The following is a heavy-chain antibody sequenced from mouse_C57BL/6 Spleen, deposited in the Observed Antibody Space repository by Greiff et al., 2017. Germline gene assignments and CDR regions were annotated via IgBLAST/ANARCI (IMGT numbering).Heavy chain of an antibody. V-gene: IGHV5-6*01. CDR1: GFTFSSYG. J-gene: IGHJ1*03. CDR3: ERPLGRGYFDV. D-gene: IGHD4-1*01. Sequence: EVNVVESGGDLVKPGGSLKLSCAASGFTFSSYGMSWVRQTPDKRLEWVATISSGGSYTYYPDSVKGRFTISRDNAKNTLYLQMSSLKSEDTAMYYCERPLGRGYFDVWGTGTTVTVSS. CDR2: ISSGGSYT.